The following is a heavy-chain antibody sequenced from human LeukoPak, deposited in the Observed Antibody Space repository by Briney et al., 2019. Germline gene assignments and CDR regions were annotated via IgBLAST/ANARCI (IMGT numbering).Heavy chain of an antibody. V-gene: IGHV3-23*01. CDR1: GFTFDDYG. J-gene: IGHJ3*02. Sequence: GGSLRLSCAASGFTFDDYGMSWVRHAPGKGLEWVSAISGSGGSTYYADSVKGRFTISRDNSKNTLYLQMHSLRAEDTAVYYCREPSDAFDIWGQGTMVTVSS. D-gene: IGHD1-1*01. CDR2: ISGSGGST. CDR3: REPSDAFDI.